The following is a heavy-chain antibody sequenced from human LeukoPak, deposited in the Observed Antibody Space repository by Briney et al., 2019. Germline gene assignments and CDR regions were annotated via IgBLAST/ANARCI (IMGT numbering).Heavy chain of an antibody. J-gene: IGHJ4*02. V-gene: IGHV4-59*01. CDR1: GGSISSYY. CDR2: IYYSGST. D-gene: IGHD3-10*01. CDR3: ARSYVYYGSGSYYRPVFDY. Sequence: PSETLSLTCTVSGGSISSYYWSWIRQPPGKGLEWIGYIYYSGSTNYNPSLKSRVTISVDTSKNQFSLKLSSVTAADTAVYYCARSYVYYGSGSYYRPVFDYWGQGTLVTVSS.